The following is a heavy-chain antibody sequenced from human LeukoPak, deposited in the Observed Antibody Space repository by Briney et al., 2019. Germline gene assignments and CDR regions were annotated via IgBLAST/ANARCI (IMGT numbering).Heavy chain of an antibody. Sequence: PSETLSLTCTVSGASITSSNYYWLWLRQPPGKGLEWIGSIYYSGSTYYNPSLESRVTISVDTSKNQFSLKLSSVTAADTAVYYCARGLWFGELSLFDYWGQGTLVTVSS. CDR3: ARGLWFGELSLFDY. CDR1: GASITSSNYY. J-gene: IGHJ4*02. CDR2: IYYSGST. D-gene: IGHD3-10*01. V-gene: IGHV4-39*07.